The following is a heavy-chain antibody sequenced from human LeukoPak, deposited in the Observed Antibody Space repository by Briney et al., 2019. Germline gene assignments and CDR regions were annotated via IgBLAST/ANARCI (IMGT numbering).Heavy chain of an antibody. J-gene: IGHJ3*02. V-gene: IGHV5-51*01. D-gene: IGHD6-19*01. CDR1: GYRFTSYW. CDR2: IYPGDSDT. CDR3: ARRIAVAGPDDFDI. Sequence: GESLKISCKGSGYRFTSYWIGWVRQMPGKGLEGMGIIYPGDSDTRYSPSFQGQVTISADKSISTAYLQWSSLKASDTAMYYCARRIAVAGPDDFDIWGQGTIATVSS.